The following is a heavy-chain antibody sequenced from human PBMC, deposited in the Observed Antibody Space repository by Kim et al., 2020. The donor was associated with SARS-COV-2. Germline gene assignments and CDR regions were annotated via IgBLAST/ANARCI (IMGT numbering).Heavy chain of an antibody. CDR3: AKDPGPQYFDY. J-gene: IGHJ4*02. CDR2: ISYDGSDK. CDR1: GFTFSSYG. V-gene: IGHV3-30*18. Sequence: GRSLRLSCAASGFTFSSYGMHWVRQAPGKGLEWVAVISYDGSDKFYADSVKGRFTISRDNSKNTLYLQMNSLRAEDTAVYYCAKDPGPQYFDYWGQGALVTVSS.